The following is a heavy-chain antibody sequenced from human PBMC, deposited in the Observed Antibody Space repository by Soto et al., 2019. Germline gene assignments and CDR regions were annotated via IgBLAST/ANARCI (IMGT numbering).Heavy chain of an antibody. CDR2: ISAYNGNT. CDR3: SRDWPYYYDSSGYYSRSRFDY. Sequence: ASVKVSCKASGYTFTSYGISLVRQAPGQELEWMGWISAYNGNTNYAQKLQGRVTMTTDTSTSTAYMELRSVRSDDTAVYYCSRDWPYYYDSSGYYSRSRFDYWGQGTLVTVSS. CDR1: GYTFTSYG. J-gene: IGHJ4*02. D-gene: IGHD3-22*01. V-gene: IGHV1-18*01.